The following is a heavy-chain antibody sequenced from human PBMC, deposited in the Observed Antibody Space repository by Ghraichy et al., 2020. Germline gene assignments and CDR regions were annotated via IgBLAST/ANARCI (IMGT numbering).Heavy chain of an antibody. CDR2: ITSSGRTI. J-gene: IGHJ6*02. CDR3: ARGSRVVRFYYYDGMDV. V-gene: IGHV3-48*01. CDR1: GFSFSSYS. Sequence: GGSLRLSCVGSGFSFSSYSMNWVRQSPGKGLEWVSYITSSGRTIFYADSVRGRFTISRDNAQNSLYLQMNSLRAEDTAVYYCARGSRVVRFYYYDGMDVWGQGTTVTVSS. D-gene: IGHD4-23*01.